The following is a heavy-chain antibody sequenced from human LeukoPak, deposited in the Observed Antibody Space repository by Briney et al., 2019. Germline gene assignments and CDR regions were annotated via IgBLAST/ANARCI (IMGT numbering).Heavy chain of an antibody. D-gene: IGHD1-1*01. V-gene: IGHV4-61*01. CDR2: IYYSGST. CDR3: ARDTSSWFDP. CDR1: GGSVSSGSYY. J-gene: IGHJ5*02. Sequence: SETLSLTCTVSGGSVSSGSYYWGWIRQPPGKGLEWIGYIYYSGSTNYNPSLKSRVTISVDTSKNQFSLKLSSVTVADTAVYYCARDTSSWFDPWGQGTLVTISS.